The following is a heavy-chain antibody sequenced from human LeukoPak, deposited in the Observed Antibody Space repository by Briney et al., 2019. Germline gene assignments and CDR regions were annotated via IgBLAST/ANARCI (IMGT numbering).Heavy chain of an antibody. V-gene: IGHV4-59*08. J-gene: IGHJ4*02. CDR2: IHDIGST. CDR3: ARLDRLIHFDY. D-gene: IGHD2-8*01. CDR1: GGSISSYY. Sequence: SETLSLTCTVSGGSISSYYWSWIRQPPGKGLEWIGYIHDIGSTNYNPSLKSRVAISVDTSKKQLSLKLSSVTAADTAVYYCARLDRLIHFDYWGQGTLVTFSS.